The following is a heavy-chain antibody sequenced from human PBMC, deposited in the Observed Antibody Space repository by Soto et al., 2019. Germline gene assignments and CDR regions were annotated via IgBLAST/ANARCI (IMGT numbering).Heavy chain of an antibody. J-gene: IGHJ4*02. CDR3: GSGASQSGWLSDY. CDR1: GGSISSYY. CDR2: IYYSGST. V-gene: IGHV4-59*08. Sequence: SETLSLTCTVSGGSISSYYWSWIRQPPGKGLEWIGYIYYSGSTNYNPSLKSRVTISVDTSKNQFSLKLSSVTAADTAVYYCGSGASQSGWLSDYWGQGTLVTVSS. D-gene: IGHD6-19*01.